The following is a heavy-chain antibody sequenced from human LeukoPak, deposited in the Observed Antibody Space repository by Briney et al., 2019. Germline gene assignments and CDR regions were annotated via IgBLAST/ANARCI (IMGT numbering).Heavy chain of an antibody. CDR2: IYYSGST. Sequence: SETLSLTCTVSGGSISSYYWGWIRQPPGKGLEWIGYIYYSGSTNYNPSLKSRVTISVDTSKNQFSLKLSSVTAADTAVYYCARSIGVVTNFDYWGQGTLVTVSS. CDR3: ARSIGVVTNFDY. CDR1: GGSISSYY. V-gene: IGHV4-59*01. J-gene: IGHJ4*02. D-gene: IGHD3-3*01.